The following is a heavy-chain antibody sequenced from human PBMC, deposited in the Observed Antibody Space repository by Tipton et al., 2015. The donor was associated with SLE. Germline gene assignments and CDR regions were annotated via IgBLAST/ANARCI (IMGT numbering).Heavy chain of an antibody. D-gene: IGHD2-15*01. J-gene: IGHJ4*02. CDR1: GGSISSYY. Sequence: TLSLTCTVSGGSISSYYWSWIRQPPGKGLEWIGYIYYSGSTNYNPSLKSRVTISVDTSKNQFSLKLSSVTAADTALYYCARGPQGIFDYWGQGALVTVSS. CDR3: ARGPQGIFDY. CDR2: IYYSGST. V-gene: IGHV4-59*01.